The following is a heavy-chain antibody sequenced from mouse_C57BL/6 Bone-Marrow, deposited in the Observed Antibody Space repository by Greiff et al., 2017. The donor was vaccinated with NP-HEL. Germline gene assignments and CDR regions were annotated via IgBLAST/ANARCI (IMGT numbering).Heavy chain of an antibody. CDR3: AKDPYYYGSSPWFAY. CDR2: IWRGGST. CDR1: GFSLTSYG. V-gene: IGHV2-5*01. D-gene: IGHD1-1*01. Sequence: VQLQQSGPGLVQPSQSLSITCTVSGFSLTSYGVHWVRQSPGKGLEWLGVIWRGGSTDYNAAFMSRLNITKDNSKSQVFFKMNSLQADDTAIYYCAKDPYYYGSSPWFAYWGQGTLVTVSA. J-gene: IGHJ3*01.